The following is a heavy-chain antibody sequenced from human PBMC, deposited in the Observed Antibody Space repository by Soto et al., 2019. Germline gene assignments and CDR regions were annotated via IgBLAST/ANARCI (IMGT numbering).Heavy chain of an antibody. Sequence: EVPLVESGGGLVQPGESLRLSCAASGFTISSYAMHWVRQAPGKGLEYVSGISPDGSSTYYANSVRGRFTISRDNSMSTLYLQMGSLRVEDLAVYYCARGQTWAHFDYWGQGTLVTVSS. D-gene: IGHD1-26*01. J-gene: IGHJ4*02. CDR3: ARGQTWAHFDY. V-gene: IGHV3-64*01. CDR2: ISPDGSST. CDR1: GFTISSYA.